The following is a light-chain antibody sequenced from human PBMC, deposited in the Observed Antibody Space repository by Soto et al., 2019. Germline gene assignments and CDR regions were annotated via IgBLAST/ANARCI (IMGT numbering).Light chain of an antibody. CDR2: KVS. CDR3: MQATHYRPYT. V-gene: IGKV2-24*01. J-gene: IGKJ2*01. CDR1: QSLEYSDGNTY. Sequence: DVVMTQTPLSSPAPLGQPASISCRSSQSLEYSDGNTYLNWLHQRPGQPPRLLIYKVSHRFSGVPDRFSGSGAGTDFTLKISRVEAEDVGIYYCMQATHYRPYTFGPGTKLEIK.